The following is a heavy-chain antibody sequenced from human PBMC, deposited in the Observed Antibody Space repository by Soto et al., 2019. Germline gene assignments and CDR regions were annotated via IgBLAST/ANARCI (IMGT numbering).Heavy chain of an antibody. V-gene: IGHV3-48*03. D-gene: IGHD3-10*01. CDR1: GFTFSSYE. CDR3: VATVSGFGGLHH. CDR2: ISERGNIM. Sequence: GGSLRLSCAASGFTFSSYEMHWVRQAPGNGLEWISHISERGNIMHYTDFVKGRFTISRDNAKKSLYLQMNSLRAEDTAVYYCVATVSGFGGLHHWGQGTLVTVSS. J-gene: IGHJ5*02.